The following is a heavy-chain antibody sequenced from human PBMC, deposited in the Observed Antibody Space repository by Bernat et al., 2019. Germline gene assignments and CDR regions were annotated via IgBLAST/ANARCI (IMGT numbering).Heavy chain of an antibody. J-gene: IGHJ6*02. V-gene: IGHV3-7*02. CDR2: IKQDGSDK. Sequence: EVQLVDSGVGLVQPGGSLRLSCEVSGFTFSGYWMTWVRQAPGKGLEWVANIKQDGSDKYYVDSVKGRFTISRDNAKNSVYLQMDSLRAEDTAVYYCEKCIAPPGRRYYYYYGMDVWGQGTTVTVSS. CDR3: EKCIAPPGRRYYYYYGMDV. CDR1: GFTFSGYW. D-gene: IGHD6-13*01.